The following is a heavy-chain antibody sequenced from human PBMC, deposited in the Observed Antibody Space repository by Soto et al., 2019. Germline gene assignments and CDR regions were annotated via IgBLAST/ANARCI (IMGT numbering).Heavy chain of an antibody. CDR2: ITASNGNT. D-gene: IGHD2-21*01. CDR3: ATSDAEINPYFFDY. J-gene: IGHJ4*02. Sequence: RASVKGSCKTSGYTFTSYGITWLRHAPGQGLEWMGWITASNGNTNYAQTLQGRVTMTTDTSTSSAYMELRSLRSDDTAVYFCATSDAEINPYFFDYWGQGTLVTVSS. V-gene: IGHV1-18*01. CDR1: GYTFTSYG.